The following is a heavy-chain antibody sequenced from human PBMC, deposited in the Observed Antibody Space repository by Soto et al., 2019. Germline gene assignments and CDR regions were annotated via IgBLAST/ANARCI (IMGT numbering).Heavy chain of an antibody. V-gene: IGHV1-69*06. CDR1: GGTFAELA. J-gene: IGHJ4*02. D-gene: IGHD6-6*01. CDR2: LIPIFGTS. Sequence: SAGKASCKASGGTFAELAINWVRQAPGQGFEWMGGLIPIFGTSNSAQKFQARVTISADTSTGTAYLEVSSLRSEDTASYYCATARQDGITWSYAFVDSGPGPLVSVS. CDR3: ATARQDGITWSYAFVD.